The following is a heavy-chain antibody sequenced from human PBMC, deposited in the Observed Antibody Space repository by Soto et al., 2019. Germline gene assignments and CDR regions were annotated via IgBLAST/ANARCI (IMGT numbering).Heavy chain of an antibody. V-gene: IGHV2-26*01. CDR2: IFSNDEK. D-gene: IGHD3-10*01. Sequence: QVTLKESGPVLVKPTETLTLTCTVSGFSLSNTRMGVTWIRQPPGKALEWLAHIFSNDEKSYSTSLKSRLTISQETSKSQVFLSMTNMDPVDTATYYCTRIEKGSATYTCGQGTLVTVSS. J-gene: IGHJ5*02. CDR1: GFSLSNTRMG. CDR3: TRIEKGSATYT.